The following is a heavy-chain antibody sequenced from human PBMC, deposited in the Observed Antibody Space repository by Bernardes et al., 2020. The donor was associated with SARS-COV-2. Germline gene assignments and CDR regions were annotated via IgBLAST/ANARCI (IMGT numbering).Heavy chain of an antibody. V-gene: IGHV3-21*01. Sequence: GGSLRLSCAASGFTFSSYSMNWVRQAPGKGLEWVSSISSSSSYIYYADSVKGRFTISRDNAKNSLYLQMNSLRAEDTAVYYCARKVRRDGYKLVDYWGQGTLVTVSS. CDR3: ARKVRRDGYKLVDY. CDR1: GFTFSSYS. CDR2: ISSSSSYI. J-gene: IGHJ4*02. D-gene: IGHD5-12*01.